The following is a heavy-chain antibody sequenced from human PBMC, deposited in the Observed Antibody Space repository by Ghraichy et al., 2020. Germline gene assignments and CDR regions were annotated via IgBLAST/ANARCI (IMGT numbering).Heavy chain of an antibody. CDR1: GFTFSIYG. D-gene: IGHD3-9*01. CDR2: MSSDGIYK. J-gene: IGHJ4*02. CDR3: ANPTSGNAETAYLHY. V-gene: IGHV3-30*02. Sequence: GGSLRLSCVASGFTFSIYGMHWVRQAPGKGLEWVAYMSSDGIYKNHADSVKGRFTISRDNSKNTLYLQMNSLRSEDTAVYYCANPTSGNAETAYLHYWGQGTLVTVSS.